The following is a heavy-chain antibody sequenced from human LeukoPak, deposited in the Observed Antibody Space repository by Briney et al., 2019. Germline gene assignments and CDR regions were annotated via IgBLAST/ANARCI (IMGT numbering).Heavy chain of an antibody. V-gene: IGHV3-23*01. Sequence: GASLRLSCAASGSTFSSYAMSWVRQAPGKGLEWVSAISGSGGSTYYADSVKGRFTISRDNSKNTLYLQMNSLRAEDTAVYYCAKGDLLWSGYVGCLPWGQGTLVTVSS. CDR2: ISGSGGST. J-gene: IGHJ5*02. CDR3: AKGDLLWSGYVGCLP. D-gene: IGHD3-3*01. CDR1: GSTFSSYA.